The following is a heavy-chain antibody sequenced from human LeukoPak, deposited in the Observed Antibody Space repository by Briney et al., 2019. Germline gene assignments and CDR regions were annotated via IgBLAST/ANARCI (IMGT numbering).Heavy chain of an antibody. CDR1: GGSISSGDYY. CDR3: ARALRYYDFWSGCKGGYYFDY. D-gene: IGHD3-3*01. Sequence: PSETLSLTCTVSGGSISSGDYYWSWIRQPPGKGLEWIGYIYYSGSTYYNPSLRSRVTISVDTSKNQFSLKLSSVTAADTAVYYCARALRYYDFWSGCKGGYYFDYWGQGTLVTVSS. J-gene: IGHJ4*02. V-gene: IGHV4-30-4*08. CDR2: IYYSGST.